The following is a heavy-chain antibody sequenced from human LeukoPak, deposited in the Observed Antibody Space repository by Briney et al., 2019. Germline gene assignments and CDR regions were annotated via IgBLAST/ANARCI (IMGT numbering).Heavy chain of an antibody. J-gene: IGHJ4*02. V-gene: IGHV4-59*08. CDR3: ARGGGGENLDY. CDR1: GGSISSYY. CDR2: IYYSGST. Sequence: SETLSLTCTVSGGSISSYYWSWIRQLPGKGLGWIGYIYYSGSTNYNPSLKSRVTISVDTSKNQFSLKLSSVTAADTAVYYCARGGGGENLDYWGQGTLVTVSS. D-gene: IGHD2-21*01.